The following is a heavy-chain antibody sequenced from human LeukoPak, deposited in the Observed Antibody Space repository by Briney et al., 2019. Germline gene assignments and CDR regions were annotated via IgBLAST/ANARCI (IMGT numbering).Heavy chain of an antibody. Sequence: ASVKVSCKASGYTFTSYAMHWVRQAPGQRLEWMGWISAYNGNTNYAQKLQGRVTMTTDTSTSTAYMELRSLRSDDTAVYYCARGPRVTATRYYYYGMDVWGQGTTVTVSS. CDR3: ARGPRVTATRYYYYGMDV. D-gene: IGHD2-21*02. CDR2: ISAYNGNT. J-gene: IGHJ6*02. CDR1: GYTFTSYA. V-gene: IGHV1-18*01.